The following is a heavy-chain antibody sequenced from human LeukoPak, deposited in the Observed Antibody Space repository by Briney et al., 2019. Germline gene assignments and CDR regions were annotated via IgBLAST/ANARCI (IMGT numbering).Heavy chain of an antibody. CDR2: IIPILGIA. V-gene: IGHV1-69*04. CDR1: GGTFSSYA. CDR3: ARDLGGSQIRDIYYFDY. D-gene: IGHD1-26*01. Sequence: GASVKVSCKASGGTFSSYAISWVRQAPGQGLEWMGRIIPILGIANYAQKFQGRVTITADKSTSTAYMELSSLRSEDTAVYYCARDLGGSQIRDIYYFDYWGQGTLVTVSS. J-gene: IGHJ4*02.